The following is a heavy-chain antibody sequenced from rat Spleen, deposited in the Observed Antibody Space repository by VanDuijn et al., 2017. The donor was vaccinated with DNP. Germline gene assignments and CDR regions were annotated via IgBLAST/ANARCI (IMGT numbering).Heavy chain of an antibody. J-gene: IGHJ3*01. V-gene: IGHV5-25*01. CDR1: GFSFSDYY. CDR2: IPSRGGSS. D-gene: IGHD1-1*01. CDR3: AIYFFSGDNWFAY. Sequence: EVLLVESGGNLVQSGRSLKLSCAASGFSFSDYYMTWFRQVPGKGLEWVASIPSRGGSSYYPDSVRGRFTISRDNAENTLYLQMNSLRSEDTATYYCAIYFFSGDNWFAYWGQGTLVTVSS.